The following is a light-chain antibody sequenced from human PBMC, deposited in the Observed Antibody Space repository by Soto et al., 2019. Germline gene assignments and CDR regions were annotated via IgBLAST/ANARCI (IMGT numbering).Light chain of an antibody. CDR2: EVF. V-gene: IGLV2-18*01. CDR1: SSDVGRYNR. CDR3: SFYTTTTSYF. Sequence: QSALTQPPSVSGSPGQSVTISCTGTSSDVGRYNRVSWYQQSPGTAPKLIIYEVFNRPSGIPDRFSGSKSGNTASLTISGLQAEDEADYFCSFYTTTTSYFFGTGTQLTVL. J-gene: IGLJ1*01.